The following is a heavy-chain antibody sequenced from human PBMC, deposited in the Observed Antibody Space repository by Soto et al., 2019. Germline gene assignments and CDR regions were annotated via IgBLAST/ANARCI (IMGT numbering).Heavy chain of an antibody. CDR2: IKQDGSGK. V-gene: IGHV3-7*01. CDR1: GFTFSSYW. D-gene: IGHD6-19*01. Sequence: GGSLRLSCAASGFTFSSYWMSWVRQAPGKGLEWVANIKQDGSGKYYVDSVKGRFTISRDNAKNSLYLQMNSLRAEDTAVYYCARDIPANASGWYSDYYYGMDVWGQGTTVTVSS. J-gene: IGHJ6*02. CDR3: ARDIPANASGWYSDYYYGMDV.